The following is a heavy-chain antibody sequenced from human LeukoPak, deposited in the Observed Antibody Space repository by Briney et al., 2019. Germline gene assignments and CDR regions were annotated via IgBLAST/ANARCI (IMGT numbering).Heavy chain of an antibody. J-gene: IGHJ3*02. D-gene: IGHD5-12*01. CDR1: GGSISSYY. CDR2: IYYSGST. V-gene: IGHV4-59*01. CDR3: AREAIGWLRAFDI. Sequence: KPSEALSLTCTASGGSISSYYWSWIRQPPGKGLEWIGYIYYSGSTNYNPSLKSRVTISVDTSKNQFSLKLSSVTAADTAVYYCAREAIGWLRAFDIWGQGTMVTVSS.